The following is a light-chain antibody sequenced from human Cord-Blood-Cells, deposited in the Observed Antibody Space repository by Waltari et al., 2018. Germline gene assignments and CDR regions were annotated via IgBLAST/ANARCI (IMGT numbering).Light chain of an antibody. CDR1: QSISSY. Sequence: DIQMTQSPSSLSASVRDRVTITCRASQSISSYLNWYQQKPGKAPKLVIYAASSLQSGVSSRFSGSGSGTDFTLSISSLQPEEFATYYCQQSYSTPWTFGQGTKVESK. CDR3: QQSYSTPWT. CDR2: AAS. J-gene: IGKJ1*01. V-gene: IGKV1-39*01.